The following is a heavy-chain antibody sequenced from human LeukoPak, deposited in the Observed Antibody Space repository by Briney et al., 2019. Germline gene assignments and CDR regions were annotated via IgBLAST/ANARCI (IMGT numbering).Heavy chain of an antibody. CDR2: INHSGST. Sequence: SETLSLTCAVYGGSFSGYYWSWIRQPPGKGLEWIGEINHSGSTNYNPSLKSRVTISVDTSKNQFSLKLSSVTAADTAVYYCARGTQPYYYDSSGYYAPYYFDYWGQGTLVTVSS. CDR3: ARGTQPYYYDSSGYYAPYYFDY. J-gene: IGHJ4*02. CDR1: GGSFSGYY. D-gene: IGHD3-22*01. V-gene: IGHV4-34*01.